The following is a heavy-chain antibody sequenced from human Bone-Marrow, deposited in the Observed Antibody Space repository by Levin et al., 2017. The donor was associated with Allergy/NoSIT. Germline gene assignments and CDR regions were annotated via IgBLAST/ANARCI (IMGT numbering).Heavy chain of an antibody. V-gene: IGHV1-18*01. Sequence: ASVKVSCKASGYTFTVYGISWVRQAPGQGLEWMGWISVHKGNRRNAQKFQGRVSMTADTSTSTAFMELTGLTSDDTAVYYCARDSEGYGDYRPYLDHWGPGTPVIVSS. CDR2: ISVHKGNR. D-gene: IGHD4-17*01. CDR1: GYTFTVYG. J-gene: IGHJ5*02. CDR3: ARDSEGYGDYRPYLDH.